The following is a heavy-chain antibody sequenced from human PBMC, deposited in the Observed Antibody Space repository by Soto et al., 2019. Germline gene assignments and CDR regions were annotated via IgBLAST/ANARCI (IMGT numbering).Heavy chain of an antibody. CDR2: ISGSGSDR. Sequence: EVQVLESGGGLVQPGGSLRLSCVASGFTFSTYAMNWVRQAPGKGLEWVSGISGSGSDRYYADSVRGRFTISRDNSNNTLNLQMDSLRAEDTAIYYCTKTPRSYYYYMDVWGKGTTVTGSS. V-gene: IGHV3-23*01. D-gene: IGHD3-10*01. CDR3: TKTPRSYYYYMDV. J-gene: IGHJ6*03. CDR1: GFTFSTYA.